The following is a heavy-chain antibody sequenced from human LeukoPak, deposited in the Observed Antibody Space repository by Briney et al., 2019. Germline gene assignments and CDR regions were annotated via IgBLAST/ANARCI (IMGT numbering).Heavy chain of an antibody. CDR2: IYSGGST. Sequence: GGSLRLSCAASGFTVSSNYMSWVRQAPGKGLEWVSVIYSGGSTYYADSVKGRFTISRDNSKNTLYLQRNSLRAEYTAVYYCAREGEYCSGGSCYSWFDPWGQGTLVTVSS. J-gene: IGHJ5*02. CDR3: AREGEYCSGGSCYSWFDP. D-gene: IGHD2-15*01. CDR1: GFTVSSNY. V-gene: IGHV3-53*01.